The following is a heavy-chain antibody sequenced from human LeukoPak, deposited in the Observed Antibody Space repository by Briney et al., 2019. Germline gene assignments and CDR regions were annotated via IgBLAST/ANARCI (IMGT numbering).Heavy chain of an antibody. CDR1: GFTFSSYW. CDR3: ARGSASGSLGY. D-gene: IGHD1-26*01. J-gene: IGHJ4*02. Sequence: PGGSLRLSCAASGFTFSSYWMHWVRQAPGKGLVWVSRISIDGSTTSYADSVKGRFTISRDNAKNTLYLQMNCLRADDTAVYYCARGSASGSLGYWGQGTLVTVSS. V-gene: IGHV3-74*01. CDR2: ISIDGSTT.